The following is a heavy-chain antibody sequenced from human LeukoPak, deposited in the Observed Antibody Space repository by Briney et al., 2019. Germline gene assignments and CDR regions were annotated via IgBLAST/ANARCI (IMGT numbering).Heavy chain of an antibody. D-gene: IGHD3-22*01. CDR1: GFTFSSYG. CDR2: ISGSGGST. Sequence: GGTLRLSCAASGFTFSSYGMSWVRQAPGKGLEWVSAISGSGGSTYYADSVKGRFTISRDNSKNTLYLQMNSLRAEDTAVYYCAKRKYYYDRSGYYYYFDIWGQGTLVTVSS. V-gene: IGHV3-23*01. J-gene: IGHJ4*02. CDR3: AKRKYYYDRSGYYYYFDI.